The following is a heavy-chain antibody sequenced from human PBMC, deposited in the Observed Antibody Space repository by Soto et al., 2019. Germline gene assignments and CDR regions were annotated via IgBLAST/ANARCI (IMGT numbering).Heavy chain of an antibody. CDR1: GGTFSSYT. J-gene: IGHJ4*02. CDR3: ATGLVVDYDIDY. CDR2: IIPILGIA. V-gene: IGHV1-69*02. Sequence: QVQLVQSGAEVKKPGSSVKVSCKASGGTFSSYTISWVRRAPGQGLEWMGRIIPILGIANYAQKFQGRVTITADKSTSTAYMELSSLRSEDTAVYYCATGLVVDYDIDYWGQGTLVTVSS. D-gene: IGHD2-15*01.